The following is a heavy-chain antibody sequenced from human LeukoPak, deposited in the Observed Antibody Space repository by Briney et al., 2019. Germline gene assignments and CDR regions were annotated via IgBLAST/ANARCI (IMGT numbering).Heavy chain of an antibody. Sequence: GGSLRLSCSASGFTVYNTYMSWVRQAPGKGLEWVSFIDAGGSTDYADSVKGRFTISRDSSNNTLYLQMNSLRAEDTAVYFCARVALYQSLPFDLWGQGSLVTVSS. CDR2: IDAGGST. CDR3: ARVALYQSLPFDL. J-gene: IGHJ5*02. V-gene: IGHV3-53*01. CDR1: GFTVYNTY. D-gene: IGHD2-2*02.